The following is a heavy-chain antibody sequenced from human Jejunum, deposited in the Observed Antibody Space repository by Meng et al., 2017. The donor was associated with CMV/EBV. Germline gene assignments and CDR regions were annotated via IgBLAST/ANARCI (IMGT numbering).Heavy chain of an antibody. V-gene: IGHV3-23*01. D-gene: IGHD3-3*01. Sequence: FSNYAMSWIRQAPGKGLEWVSTISDSGGHTYYADSVKGRFTLSSDNSKNPLYLPMNSLRAEDTAIYSCARGLGFGVVVPNFDAFDIWGQGTVVTVSS. CDR1: FSNYA. CDR3: ARGLGFGVVVPNFDAFDI. CDR2: ISDSGGHT. J-gene: IGHJ3*02.